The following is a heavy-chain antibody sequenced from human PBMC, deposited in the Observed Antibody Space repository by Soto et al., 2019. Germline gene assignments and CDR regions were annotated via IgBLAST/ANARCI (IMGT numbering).Heavy chain of an antibody. Sequence: GSLRLSCAASGFTFSSYGMHWVRQAPGKGLEWVAVIWYDGSNKYYADSVKGRFTISRDNSKNTLYLQMNSLRAEDTAVYYCARDVGGFEYYFDYWGQGTLVTVSS. CDR1: GFTFSSYG. D-gene: IGHD3-3*01. V-gene: IGHV3-33*01. J-gene: IGHJ4*02. CDR2: IWYDGSNK. CDR3: ARDVGGFEYYFDY.